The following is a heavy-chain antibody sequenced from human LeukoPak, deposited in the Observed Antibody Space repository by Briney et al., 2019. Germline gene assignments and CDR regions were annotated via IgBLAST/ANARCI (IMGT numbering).Heavy chain of an antibody. CDR1: EFTFSSHH. CDR3: ARDWEFRALRSPSYYFDH. CDR2: IWYDGSNQ. D-gene: IGHD3-10*01. Sequence: GRSLRLSCAASEFTFSSHHMHWIRQSPGKGLEWVAVIWYDGSNQYYADSVKGRFTISRDNSKDTLYLQMNSLTAEDTALYFWARDWEFRALRSPSYYFDHWGQGALVTVSS. J-gene: IGHJ4*02. V-gene: IGHV3-30*04.